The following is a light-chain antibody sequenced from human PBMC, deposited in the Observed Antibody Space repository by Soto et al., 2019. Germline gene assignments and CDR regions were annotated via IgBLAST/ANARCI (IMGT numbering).Light chain of an antibody. J-gene: IGKJ3*01. CDR3: QQSYNIQFT. Sequence: DLQMTQSPSSLSASVGDRVTITCRASQSIRNYLNWYQQKPGKAPNLLIYAAYTLQSGVPSRFSASASANDFTHSISSLQPEAFATYDCQQSYNIQFTFGPGTKVNI. V-gene: IGKV1-39*01. CDR2: AAY. CDR1: QSIRNY.